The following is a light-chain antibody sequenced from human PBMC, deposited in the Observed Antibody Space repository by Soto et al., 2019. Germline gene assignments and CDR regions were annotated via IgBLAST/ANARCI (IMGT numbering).Light chain of an antibody. V-gene: IGKV3-20*01. Sequence: EIVLTQSPGTLSLSPGERATLSCRASQSVSSSYLAWYQQKPGRAPGLLIYGASNRATGIPDRFSGSGSGTDFTLTISRLEPEDFAVYYCQQCVKTPYTFGQGTKLEIK. CDR1: QSVSSSY. J-gene: IGKJ2*01. CDR2: GAS. CDR3: QQCVKTPYT.